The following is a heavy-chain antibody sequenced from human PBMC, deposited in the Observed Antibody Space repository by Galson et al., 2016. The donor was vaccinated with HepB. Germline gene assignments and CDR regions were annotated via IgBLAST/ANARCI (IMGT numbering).Heavy chain of an antibody. J-gene: IGHJ2*01. Sequence: SLRLSCAASGFNFNYKTMAWVRRAPGKGLECISHISSTSRTINYADSVKGRFIVSRDNAKNSLYLQMDSLRAGDTAVYFCARIQGRGWHFDLWGRGTLVTVSS. V-gene: IGHV3-48*04. CDR2: ISSTSRTI. D-gene: IGHD3-10*01. CDR3: ARIQGRGWHFDL. CDR1: GFNFNYKT.